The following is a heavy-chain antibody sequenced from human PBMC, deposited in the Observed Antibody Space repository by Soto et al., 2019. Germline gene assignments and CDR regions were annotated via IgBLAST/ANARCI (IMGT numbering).Heavy chain of an antibody. CDR3: ASPVAVAGTRSLGY. CDR1: GGTFSSYA. CDR2: IIPIFGTA. J-gene: IGHJ4*02. D-gene: IGHD6-19*01. Sequence: RASVKVSCKASGGTFSSYAISWVRQAPGQGLEWMGGIIPIFGTANYAQKFQGRVTITADKSTSTAYMELSSLRSEDTAVYYCASPVAVAGTRSLGYWGQGTLVTVSS. V-gene: IGHV1-69*06.